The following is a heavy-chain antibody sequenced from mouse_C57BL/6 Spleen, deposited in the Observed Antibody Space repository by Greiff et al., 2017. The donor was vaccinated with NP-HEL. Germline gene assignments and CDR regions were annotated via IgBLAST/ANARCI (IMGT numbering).Heavy chain of an antibody. CDR3: ARSPYYSNHYAMDY. V-gene: IGHV1-55*01. Sequence: QVQLQQSGAELVKPGASVKMSCKASGYTFTSYWITWVKQRPGQGLEWIGDIYPGSGSTNYNEKFKSKATLTVDTSSSTAYMQLSSLTSEDSAVYYGARSPYYSNHYAMDYWGQGTSVTVSS. CDR2: IYPGSGST. D-gene: IGHD2-5*01. J-gene: IGHJ4*01. CDR1: GYTFTSYW.